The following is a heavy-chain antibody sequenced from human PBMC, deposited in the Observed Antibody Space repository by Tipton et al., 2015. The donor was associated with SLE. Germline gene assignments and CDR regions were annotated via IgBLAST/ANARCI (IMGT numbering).Heavy chain of an antibody. J-gene: IGHJ4*02. CDR2: IYYSGST. CDR3: ARSSSGYYVDY. CDR1: GGSISSYY. V-gene: IGHV4-59*08. D-gene: IGHD3-22*01. Sequence: LRLSCTVSGGSISSYYWSWIRQPPGKGLEWIGYIYYSGSTNYNPSLKSRVTISVDTSKNPFSLRLSSVTAADTAVYYCARSSSGYYVDYWGQGTLVTVSS.